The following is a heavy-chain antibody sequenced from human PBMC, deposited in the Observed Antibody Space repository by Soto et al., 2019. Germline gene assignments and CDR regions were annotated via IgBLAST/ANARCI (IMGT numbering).Heavy chain of an antibody. V-gene: IGHV1-69*06. CDR3: ARVLRYYDSSGYYYSGFDY. Sequence: SVSLSWNSSGCTLSSDVSSWGLQAPRQLLEWMGGIIPIFGTANYAQKFQGRVTITADKSTSTAYMELSSLRSEDTAVYYCARVLRYYDSSGYYYSGFDYWVQGTLVTVSS. J-gene: IGHJ4*02. D-gene: IGHD3-22*01. CDR1: GCTLSSDV. CDR2: IIPIFGTA.